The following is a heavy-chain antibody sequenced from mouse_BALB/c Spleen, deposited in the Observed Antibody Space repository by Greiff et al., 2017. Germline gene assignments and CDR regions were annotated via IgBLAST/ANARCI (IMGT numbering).Heavy chain of an antibody. D-gene: IGHD1-1*01. CDR3: ARAFITTPHFDY. V-gene: IGHV5-6-5*01. CDR1: GFTFSSYA. CDR2: ISSGGST. J-gene: IGHJ2*01. Sequence: VQVVESGGGLVKPGGSLKLSCAASGFTFSSYAMSWVRQTPEKRLEWVASISSGGSTYYPDSVKGRFTISRDNARNILYLQMSSLRSEDTAMYYCARAFITTPHFDYWGQGTTLTVSS.